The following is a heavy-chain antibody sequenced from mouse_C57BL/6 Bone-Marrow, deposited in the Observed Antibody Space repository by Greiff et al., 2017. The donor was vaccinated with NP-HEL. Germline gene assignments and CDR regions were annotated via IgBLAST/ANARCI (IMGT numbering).Heavy chain of an antibody. D-gene: IGHD1-1*01. Sequence: VQLQQSGAELARPGASVKLSCKASGYTFTSYGISWVKQRTGQGLEWIGEIYPRSGNTYYNEKFKGKATLTADKSSSTAYMALRSLTSEDSAVYFCARSRYYGSSYGYWGQGTTLTVSS. J-gene: IGHJ2*01. CDR1: GYTFTSYG. V-gene: IGHV1-81*01. CDR3: ARSRYYGSSYGY. CDR2: IYPRSGNT.